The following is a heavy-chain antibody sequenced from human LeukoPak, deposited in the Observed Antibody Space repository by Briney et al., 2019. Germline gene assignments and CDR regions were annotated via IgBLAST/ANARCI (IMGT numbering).Heavy chain of an antibody. Sequence: GGSLRLSCAASGFTFSSYWMSWVRQAPGKGLEWVANIKQDGSEKYYVDSVKGRFTISRDNAKNSLYLQMNSLRAEDTAVYYCAREDSSKVYYFDYWGQGPLVTVSS. CDR1: GFTFSSYW. CDR2: IKQDGSEK. V-gene: IGHV3-7*01. J-gene: IGHJ4*02. CDR3: AREDSSKVYYFDY. D-gene: IGHD6-6*01.